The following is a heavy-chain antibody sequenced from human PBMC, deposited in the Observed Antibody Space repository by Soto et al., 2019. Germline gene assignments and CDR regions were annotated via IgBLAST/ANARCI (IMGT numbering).Heavy chain of an antibody. Sequence: GGSLRLSCAASGFTFSSYWMSWVRQAPGKGLEWVANIKQDGSEKYYVDSVKGRFTISRDNAKNSLYLQMNSLRAEDTAVYYCARVGGQRGYSGYAKDWGQGTLVTVSS. J-gene: IGHJ4*02. CDR3: ARVGGQRGYSGYAKD. V-gene: IGHV3-7*01. D-gene: IGHD5-12*01. CDR2: IKQDGSEK. CDR1: GFTFSSYW.